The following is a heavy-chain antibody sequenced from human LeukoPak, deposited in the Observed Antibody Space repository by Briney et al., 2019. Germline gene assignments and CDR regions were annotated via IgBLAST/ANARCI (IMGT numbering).Heavy chain of an antibody. J-gene: IGHJ4*02. CDR1: GGSFSGYY. Sequence: SETLSLTCAVYGGSFSGYYWSWIRQPPGKGLEWIGEINHSGSTNYNPSLKSRVTLSVDTSKNQFSLKLSSVTAADTAVYYCARRKYYYSSGTDYWGQGTLVTVSS. CDR2: INHSGST. CDR3: ARRKYYYSSGTDY. D-gene: IGHD3-10*01. V-gene: IGHV4-34*01.